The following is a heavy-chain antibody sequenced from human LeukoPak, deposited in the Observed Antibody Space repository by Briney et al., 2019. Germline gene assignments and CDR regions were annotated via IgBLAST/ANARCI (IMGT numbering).Heavy chain of an antibody. V-gene: IGHV3-48*03. CDR3: AREDCSSTSCYDPSVSDY. J-gene: IGHJ4*02. CDR2: ISSSGYTI. D-gene: IGHD2-2*01. CDR1: GFTFSHYE. Sequence: QPGGSLRLSCEASGFTFSHYEMNWVRQAPGKGLEWVSYISSSGYTIYYADSVKGRFTISRDNAKNSLYLQMNSLRAEDTAVYYCAREDCSSTSCYDPSVSDYWGQGALATVSS.